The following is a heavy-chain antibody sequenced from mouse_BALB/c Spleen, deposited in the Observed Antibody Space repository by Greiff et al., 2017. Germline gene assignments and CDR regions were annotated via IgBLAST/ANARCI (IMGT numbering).Heavy chain of an antibody. V-gene: IGHV5-6-5*01. CDR1: GFTFSSYA. CDR2: ISSGGST. J-gene: IGHJ3*01. CDR3: ARGLGYDRAWFAY. Sequence: EVKLMESGGGLVKPGGSLKLSCAASGFTFSSYAMSWVRQTPEKRLEWVASISSGGSTYYPDSVKGRFTISRDNARNILYLQMSSLRSEDTAMYYCARGLGYDRAWFAYWGQGTLVTVSA. D-gene: IGHD2-2*01.